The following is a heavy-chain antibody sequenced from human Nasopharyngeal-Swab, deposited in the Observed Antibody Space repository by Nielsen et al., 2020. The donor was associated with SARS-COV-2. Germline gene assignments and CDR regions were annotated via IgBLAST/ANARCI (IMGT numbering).Heavy chain of an antibody. V-gene: IGHV3-7*03. Sequence: GESLKISCADSGFNFNTSWMTWARQAPGKGLEWVANINPDGSEMQYVDSVKGRFTISRDNVENSLYLHMNSLRGDDTAVYYCAHYASAAYWGQGTLVTVSS. D-gene: IGHD2-2*01. CDR3: AHYASAAY. CDR2: INPDGSEM. CDR1: GFNFNTSW. J-gene: IGHJ4*02.